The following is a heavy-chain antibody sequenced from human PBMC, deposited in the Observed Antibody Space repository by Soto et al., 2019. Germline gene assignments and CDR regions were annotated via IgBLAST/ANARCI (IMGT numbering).Heavy chain of an antibody. D-gene: IGHD4-17*01. CDR3: ARDRLTVTTYAFDI. Sequence: QVQLVESGGGVVQPGRSLRLSCAASGFTFSSYAMHWVRQAPGKGLEWVAVISYDGSNKYYADSVKGRFTISRDNSQDTLNMQMNSLRAEDTAVYYCARDRLTVTTYAFDIWGQGTMVTVSS. CDR2: ISYDGSNK. V-gene: IGHV3-30-3*01. J-gene: IGHJ3*02. CDR1: GFTFSSYA.